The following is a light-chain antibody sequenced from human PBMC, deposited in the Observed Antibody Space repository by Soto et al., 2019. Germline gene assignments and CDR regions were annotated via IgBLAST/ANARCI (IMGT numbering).Light chain of an antibody. V-gene: IGKV1-39*01. Sequence: DIPVSQSPSSLYASVGDRVIITCRASQSVGTFLNWYQHIPGKAPNLLIYAASTLRSGVSSRFRGSGYGTDFSLTISSLQPEDFATYYCQQTYTSPQTFGRGTKLEIK. CDR2: AAS. CDR1: QSVGTF. CDR3: QQTYTSPQT. J-gene: IGKJ2*01.